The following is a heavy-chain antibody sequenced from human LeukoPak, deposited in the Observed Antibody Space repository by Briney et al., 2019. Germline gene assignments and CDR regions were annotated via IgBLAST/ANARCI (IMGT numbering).Heavy chain of an antibody. CDR2: IIPIFGTA. Sequence: GASVKVSCKASGGTFSSYAISWLRQAPGQGLEWMGGIIPIFGTANYAQKFQGRVTITTDESTSTAYMELSSLRSEDTAVYYCARDRGDSSWPYYMDVWGKGTTVTVSS. CDR3: ARDRGDSSWPYYMDV. V-gene: IGHV1-69*05. D-gene: IGHD6-13*01. CDR1: GGTFSSYA. J-gene: IGHJ6*03.